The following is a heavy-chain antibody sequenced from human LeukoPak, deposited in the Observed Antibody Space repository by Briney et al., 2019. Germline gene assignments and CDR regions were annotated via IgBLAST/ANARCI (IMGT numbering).Heavy chain of an antibody. CDR1: GGSISSYY. D-gene: IGHD3-10*01. J-gene: IGHJ4*02. CDR2: IYTSGST. Sequence: SETLSLTCTVSGGSISSYYWSWIRQPAGKGLEWIGRIYTSGSTNYNPSLKSRVTMSVDTSKNQFSLKLSSVTAADTAVYYCARSNYYYYKNLSYFDYWGQGTLVSVSS. V-gene: IGHV4-4*07. CDR3: ARSNYYYYKNLSYFDY.